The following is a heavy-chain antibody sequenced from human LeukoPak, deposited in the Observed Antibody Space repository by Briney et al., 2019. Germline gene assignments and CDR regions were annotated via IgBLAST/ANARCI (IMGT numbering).Heavy chain of an antibody. J-gene: IGHJ4*02. CDR3: ARLGGYSYGFGSRIGNNFDY. V-gene: IGHV1-18*01. CDR2: ISAYNGNT. D-gene: IGHD5-18*01. CDR1: GYTLTSYG. Sequence: ASVKVSCKASGYTLTSYGISWVRQAPGQGLEWMGWISAYNGNTNYAQKIQGRVTMTTDTSTSTAYMELRSLRSDDTAVYYCARLGGYSYGFGSRIGNNFDYWGQGTLVTVSS.